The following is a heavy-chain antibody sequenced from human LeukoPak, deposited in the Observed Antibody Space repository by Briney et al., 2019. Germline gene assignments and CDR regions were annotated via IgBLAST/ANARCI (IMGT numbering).Heavy chain of an antibody. CDR1: GFTFSSYG. J-gene: IGHJ4*02. CDR2: ISYDGSNK. V-gene: IGHV3-30*18. D-gene: IGHD3-22*01. CDR3: AKSPSPRDSSGYYYRY. Sequence: GGCLRLSCAASGFTFSSYGMRWVRQAPGEGLEWVAVISYDGSNKYYADSVKGRFTISRDNSKNTLYLQMNSLRAEDTAVYYCAKSPSPRDSSGYYYRYWGQGTLVTVSS.